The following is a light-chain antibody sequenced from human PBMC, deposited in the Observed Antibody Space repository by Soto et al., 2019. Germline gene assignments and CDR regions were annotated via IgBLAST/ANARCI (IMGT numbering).Light chain of an antibody. J-gene: IGKJ4*01. CDR1: QEISNH. V-gene: IGKV1-16*01. Sequence: DIPMTQSPSSLSASVGDRVTITCRASQEISNHLAWFQQKPGKPPKSLIYDASGLQSGVPSRFSGSGSGTDFTLTISSLQPEDFATYYCQQYHNYPVTFGGGTKVEIK. CDR3: QQYHNYPVT. CDR2: DAS.